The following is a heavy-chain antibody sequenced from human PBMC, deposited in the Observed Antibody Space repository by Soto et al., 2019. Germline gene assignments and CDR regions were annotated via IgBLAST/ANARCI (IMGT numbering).Heavy chain of an antibody. Sequence: QVQVVESGGGVVQPGRSLRLSCATSGFTFSNYGMHWVRQAPGKGLEWVAVIWHDGKNKYYADSVKGRFTISRDNSKNTLFLQMDSLRAEDTAVYHCASDPGHDEAIDYWGQGTLVTVSS. D-gene: IGHD1-1*01. CDR3: ASDPGHDEAIDY. CDR2: IWHDGKNK. V-gene: IGHV3-33*01. CDR1: GFTFSNYG. J-gene: IGHJ4*02.